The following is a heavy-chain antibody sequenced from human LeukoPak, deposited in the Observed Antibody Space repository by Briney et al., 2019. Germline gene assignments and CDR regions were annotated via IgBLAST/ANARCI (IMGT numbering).Heavy chain of an antibody. J-gene: IGHJ3*02. V-gene: IGHV4-34*01. CDR2: INHSGST. CDR1: GGSFSGYY. CDR3: ARVRRYCSSTSCYWPAFDI. Sequence: SSETLSLTCAVYGGSFSGYYWSWIRQPPGKGLEWIGEINHSGSTNYNPSLKSRVTISVYTSKNQFSLKLSSVTAADTAVYYCARVRRYCSSTSCYWPAFDIWGQGTMVTVSS. D-gene: IGHD2-2*01.